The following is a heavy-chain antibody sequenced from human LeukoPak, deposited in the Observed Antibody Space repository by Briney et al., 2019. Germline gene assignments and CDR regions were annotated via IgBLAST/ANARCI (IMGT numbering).Heavy chain of an antibody. Sequence: GGSLRLSCAASGFTFDDYGMHWVRQAPGKGLEWVSGISWNSGNIDYADSVKGRFTISRDNARNSLYLQMISLRPEDTALYYCVKALAPGLATPVTYYFDYWGQGTLVTVSS. V-gene: IGHV3-9*01. CDR3: VKALAPGLATPVTYYFDY. CDR2: ISWNSGNI. CDR1: GFTFDDYG. J-gene: IGHJ4*02. D-gene: IGHD6-13*01.